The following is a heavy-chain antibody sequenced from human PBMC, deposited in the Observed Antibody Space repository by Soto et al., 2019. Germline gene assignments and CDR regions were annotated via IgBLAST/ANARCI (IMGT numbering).Heavy chain of an antibody. CDR2: INAGNGNT. CDR1: GYTFTSYA. Sequence: ASVKVSCKASGYTFTSYAMHWVRQAPGQRLEWMGWINAGNGNTKYSQKFQGRVTITRDTSASTAYMELSSLRSEDTAVYYCVRGRMVRGVSNPRNYYYYMDVWGKGTTVTVSS. D-gene: IGHD3-10*01. J-gene: IGHJ6*03. V-gene: IGHV1-3*01. CDR3: VRGRMVRGVSNPRNYYYYMDV.